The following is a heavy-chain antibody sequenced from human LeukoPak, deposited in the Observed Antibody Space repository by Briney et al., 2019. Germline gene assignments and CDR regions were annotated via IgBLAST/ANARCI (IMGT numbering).Heavy chain of an antibody. J-gene: IGHJ4*02. CDR1: GFTFSSYW. D-gene: IGHD2-15*01. CDR3: ARATTGVVDY. CDR2: IKSDGSTT. V-gene: IGHV3-74*01. Sequence: PGGSLRLSCAASGFTFSSYWMHWVRQAPGKGLVWVSRIKSDGSTTSYADSVKGRFTISRDNAKNTLYLQMNSLRAEHTAVYYCARATTGVVDYWGQGTLVTVSS.